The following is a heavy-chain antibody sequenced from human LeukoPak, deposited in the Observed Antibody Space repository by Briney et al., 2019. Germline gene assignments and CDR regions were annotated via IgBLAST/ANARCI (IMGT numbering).Heavy chain of an antibody. CDR3: ARGGSGSYDVGYYFDS. Sequence: SETLSLTCAVSAGSISSYYWNWIRQPPGKGLEWIGFIYYSGYTDYNPSLKSRVTISLDTSKNQFSLKLSSVTAADTAVYYCARGGSGSYDVGYYFDSWGQGTLVTVSS. D-gene: IGHD1-26*01. CDR1: AGSISSYY. CDR2: IYYSGYT. J-gene: IGHJ4*02. V-gene: IGHV4-59*01.